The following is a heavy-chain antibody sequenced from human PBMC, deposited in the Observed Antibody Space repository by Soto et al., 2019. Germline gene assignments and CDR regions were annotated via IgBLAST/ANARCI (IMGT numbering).Heavy chain of an antibody. V-gene: IGHV5-10-1*01. J-gene: IGHJ6*02. D-gene: IGHD3-16*01. CDR1: GYSFTSYW. Sequence: EVQLVQSGAEVKKPGESLRISCKGSGYSFTSYWISWVRQMTGKGLEWMGRVDPTDSYTNYSPAFQGHATISADKSISTAYLQWSSLKASDTAMYDCARQGMMSRPEYGMDVWGQGTTVTVSS. CDR2: VDPTDSYT. CDR3: ARQGMMSRPEYGMDV.